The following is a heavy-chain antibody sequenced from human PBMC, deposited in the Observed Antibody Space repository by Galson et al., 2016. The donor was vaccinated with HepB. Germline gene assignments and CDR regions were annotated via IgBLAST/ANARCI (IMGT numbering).Heavy chain of an antibody. D-gene: IGHD3-22*01. V-gene: IGHV1-69*13. J-gene: IGHJ1*01. CDR2: IIPVFDTA. CDR3: ARGYDDSGYYYHYVQY. CDR1: GGTFSTSS. Sequence: SVKVSCKVSGGTFSTSSINWVRQAPGQGLEWLGQIIPVFDTAKYAERFLGRVTITADESTRTVYMKLSSLRSEDSAVYYCARGYDDSGYYYHYVQYWGQGTLVTVSS.